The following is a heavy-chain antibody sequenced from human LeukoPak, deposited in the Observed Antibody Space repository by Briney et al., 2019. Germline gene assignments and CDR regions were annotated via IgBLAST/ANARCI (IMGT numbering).Heavy chain of an antibody. CDR1: GFTFSSYW. J-gene: IGHJ4*02. Sequence: GGSLRLSCAASGFTFSSYWMSWVRQAPGKGLEWVANIKEDGSEKYYVDSVKGRFTISRDNAKNPLYLQMNSLRAEDTAVYYCARRYCGGDCHSPYFDYWGQGTLVTVSS. V-gene: IGHV3-7*01. CDR2: IKEDGSEK. D-gene: IGHD2-21*02. CDR3: ARRYCGGDCHSPYFDY.